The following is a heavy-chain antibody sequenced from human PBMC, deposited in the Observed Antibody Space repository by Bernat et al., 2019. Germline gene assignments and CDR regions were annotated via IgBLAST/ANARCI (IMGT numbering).Heavy chain of an antibody. Sequence: EVQLVESGGGLGQTGGSLRLSCAASGFTFSDYWMHWVRQAPGLGLVWVARINTDGSSTNYADSVKGRFLISRDNAKNTLYLQMNSLSAEDTAVYHCARSQLYYDRSASYSGFDFWGQGTMVIVSS. V-gene: IGHV3-74*01. D-gene: IGHD3-22*01. J-gene: IGHJ3*01. CDR3: ARSQLYYDRSASYSGFDF. CDR1: GFTFSDYW. CDR2: INTDGSST.